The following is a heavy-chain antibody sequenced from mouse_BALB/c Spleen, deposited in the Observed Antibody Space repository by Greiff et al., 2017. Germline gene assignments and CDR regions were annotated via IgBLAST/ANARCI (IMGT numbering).Heavy chain of an antibody. V-gene: IGHV5-9-4*01. J-gene: IGHJ3*01. D-gene: IGHD2-3*01. Sequence: EVKLVESGGGLVKPGGSLKLSCAASGFTFSSYAMSWVRQSPEKRLEWVAEISSGGSYTYYPDTVTGRFTISRDNAKNTLYLEMSSLRSEDTAMYYCAIYDPDEGFAYWGQGTLVTVSA. CDR2: ISSGGSYT. CDR1: GFTFSSYA. CDR3: AIYDPDEGFAY.